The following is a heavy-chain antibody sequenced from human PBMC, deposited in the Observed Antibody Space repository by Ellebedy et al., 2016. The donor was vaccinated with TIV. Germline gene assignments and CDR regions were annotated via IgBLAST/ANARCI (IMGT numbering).Heavy chain of an antibody. CDR3: ARHIGYSNGPSEY. Sequence: ASVKVSCKASGYRFTNFYMHWMRQAPGQGLEWMGGIIAIFGSTNHAQKFQGRVTITADQLTTTSHMELSDLRFEDTAIYYCARHIGYSNGPSEYWGQGSLVTVSS. CDR2: IIAIFGST. D-gene: IGHD6-19*01. CDR1: GYRFTNFY. J-gene: IGHJ4*02. V-gene: IGHV1-69*13.